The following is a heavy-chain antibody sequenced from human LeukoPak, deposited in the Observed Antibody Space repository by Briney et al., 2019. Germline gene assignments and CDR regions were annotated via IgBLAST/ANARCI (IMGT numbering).Heavy chain of an antibody. V-gene: IGHV4-34*01. D-gene: IGHD6-19*01. Sequence: SETLSLTCAVYGGSFSGYYWSWIRQPPGKGLEWIGEINHSGSTNYNPSLNSRVTITVDTSKNQFSLKLSSVTAADTAFYYCARIYSSGWYHWFDSWGQGTLVTVSS. CDR3: ARIYSSGWYHWFDS. CDR1: GGSFSGYY. CDR2: INHSGST. J-gene: IGHJ5*01.